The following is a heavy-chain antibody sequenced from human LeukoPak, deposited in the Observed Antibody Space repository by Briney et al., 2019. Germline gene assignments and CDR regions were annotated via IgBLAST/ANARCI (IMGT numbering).Heavy chain of an antibody. D-gene: IGHD2-21*01. Sequence: SETLSLTCTVSSGSISSGDYYWSWIRQPPGKGLEWIGYIYYSGGTYYNPSLKSRVTMSVDTSKNQFALNLRSVTAADTAVYYCARVGKYCGGDCYSVKYWGQGTLVTVSS. CDR3: ARVGKYCGGDCYSVKY. V-gene: IGHV4-30-4*08. CDR1: SGSISSGDYY. J-gene: IGHJ4*02. CDR2: IYYSGGT.